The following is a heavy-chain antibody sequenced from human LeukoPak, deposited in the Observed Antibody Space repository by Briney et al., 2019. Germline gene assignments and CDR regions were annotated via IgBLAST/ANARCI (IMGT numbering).Heavy chain of an antibody. CDR2: IIPIFGTA. D-gene: IGHD1-26*01. CDR3: AGGGSYYPHPFDY. CDR1: GGTFSSYA. Sequence: ASVKVSCKASGGTFSSYAISWVRQAPGQGLEWMGGIIPIFGTANYAQKFQGRVTITTDESTSTAYMELSSLRSEDTAVYYCAGGGSYYPHPFDYWGQGTLVTVSS. J-gene: IGHJ4*02. V-gene: IGHV1-69*05.